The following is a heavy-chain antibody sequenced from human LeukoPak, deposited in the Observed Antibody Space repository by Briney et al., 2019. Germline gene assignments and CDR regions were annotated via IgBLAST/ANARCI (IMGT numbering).Heavy chain of an antibody. J-gene: IGHJ5*02. CDR1: GGSISSYY. Sequence: SETLSLTCTVSGGSISSYYWSWIRQPAGKGLEWIGYIYYSGSTNYNPSLKSRVTISVDTSKNQFSLKLSSVTAADTAVYYCARQLNPGHYDFWSGAAGWFDPWGQGTLVTVSS. CDR2: IYYSGST. V-gene: IGHV4-59*08. CDR3: ARQLNPGHYDFWSGAAGWFDP. D-gene: IGHD3-3*01.